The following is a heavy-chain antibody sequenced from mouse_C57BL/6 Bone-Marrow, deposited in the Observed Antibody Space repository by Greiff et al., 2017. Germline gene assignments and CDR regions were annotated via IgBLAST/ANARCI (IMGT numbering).Heavy chain of an antibody. CDR3: ARRPWIAY. Sequence: VKLVESGAELARPGASVKLSCKASGYTFTSYGISWVKQRTGQGLEWIGEIYPRSGNTYYNEKFKGKATLTADKSSSTAYMELRSLTSEDSAVYFCARRPWIAYWGQGTLVTVSA. CDR1: GYTFTSYG. J-gene: IGHJ3*01. V-gene: IGHV1-81*01. CDR2: IYPRSGNT.